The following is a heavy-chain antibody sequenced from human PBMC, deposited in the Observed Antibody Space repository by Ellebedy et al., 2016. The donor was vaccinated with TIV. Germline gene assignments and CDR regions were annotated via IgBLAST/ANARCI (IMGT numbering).Heavy chain of an antibody. V-gene: IGHV3-23*01. Sequence: GESLKISXAASGFTFDNYAMNWVRQAPGKGLEWVSAISGTGDSTYYADSVKGRFTVSRDKSKNTLFLQMNSLRAEDTAAYYCATGYSSGDRIDFWGQGTLVTVSS. CDR2: ISGTGDST. D-gene: IGHD6-25*01. CDR3: ATGYSSGDRIDF. CDR1: GFTFDNYA. J-gene: IGHJ4*02.